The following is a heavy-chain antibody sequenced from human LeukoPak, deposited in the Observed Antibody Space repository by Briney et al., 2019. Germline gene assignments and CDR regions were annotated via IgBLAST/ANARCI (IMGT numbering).Heavy chain of an antibody. CDR2: INHSGST. V-gene: IGHV4-39*07. Sequence: PSETLSLTCTVSGGSISSSSYYWSWIRQPPGKGLEWIGEINHSGSTNYNPSLKSRVTISVDTSKNQFSLKLSSVTAADTAVYYCARGGSGSYHTLDPWGQGTLVTVSS. CDR3: ARGGSGSYHTLDP. CDR1: GGSISSSSYY. D-gene: IGHD3-10*01. J-gene: IGHJ5*02.